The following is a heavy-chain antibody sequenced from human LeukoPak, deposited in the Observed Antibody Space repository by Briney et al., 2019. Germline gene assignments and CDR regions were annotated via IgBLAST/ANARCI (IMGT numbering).Heavy chain of an antibody. CDR1: RFTFSSYA. Sequence: WGSLRLSCAASRFTFSSYAMSWVRQVPGKGLEWVSAISGSSGVTYYADSVKGRFTISRDNSKNTLYLQMNSLRAEDTAVYYCAKDSSGYLYYFDYWGQGTQVTVSS. J-gene: IGHJ4*02. CDR2: ISGSSGVT. V-gene: IGHV3-23*01. D-gene: IGHD3-22*01. CDR3: AKDSSGYLYYFDY.